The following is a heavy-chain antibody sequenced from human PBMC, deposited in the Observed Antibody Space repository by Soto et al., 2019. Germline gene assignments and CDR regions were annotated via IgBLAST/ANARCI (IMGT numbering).Heavy chain of an antibody. CDR2: IWYDGSNK. D-gene: IGHD4-17*01. CDR1: GFTFSSYG. V-gene: IGHV3-33*06. Sequence: QVQLVESGGGVVQPGRSLRLSCAASGFTFSSYGMHWVRQAPGKGLEWVAVIWYDGSNKYYADSVKGRFTISRDNSKNTLYLQMNSLRAEDTAVYYCAKDVVGDYPYYFDYWGQGTLVTVSS. J-gene: IGHJ4*02. CDR3: AKDVVGDYPYYFDY.